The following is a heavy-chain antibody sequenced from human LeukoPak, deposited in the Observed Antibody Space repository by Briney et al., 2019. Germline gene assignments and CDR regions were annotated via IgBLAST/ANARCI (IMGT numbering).Heavy chain of an antibody. CDR1: GFTFSSYA. J-gene: IGHJ4*02. Sequence: RPGGSLRLSCAASGFTFSSYAMHWVRQAPGKGLEWLAYIASDGNNKYYGDSVKGRFTIFRDNSKNTLNLQMNSLRPEDTAVYYCVKRGASGTFYFDSWGQGTLVTVSS. D-gene: IGHD1-26*01. CDR2: IASDGNNK. V-gene: IGHV3-30*02. CDR3: VKRGASGTFYFDS.